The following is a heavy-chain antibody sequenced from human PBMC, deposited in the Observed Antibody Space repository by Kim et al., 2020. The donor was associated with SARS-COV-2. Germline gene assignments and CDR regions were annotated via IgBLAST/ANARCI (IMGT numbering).Heavy chain of an antibody. J-gene: IGHJ5*02. D-gene: IGHD3-3*01. CDR3: ARGRSIFGVVTAPFDP. V-gene: IGHV4-59*09. Sequence: ITSRVTTSVDTSKNQFSLKLSSVTAADTDVYYCARGRSIFGVVTAPFDPWGQGTLVTVSS.